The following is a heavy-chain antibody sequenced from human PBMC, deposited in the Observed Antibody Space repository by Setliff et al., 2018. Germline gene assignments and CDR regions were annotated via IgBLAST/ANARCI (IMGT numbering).Heavy chain of an antibody. CDR2: INSDGSST. Sequence: GGSLRLSCAASGFTFSSYWMHWVRQAPGKGLVWVSRINSDGSSTSYADSVKGRFTIFRDNAKNFLYLQMNSLRAEDMALYYCAKDMSRGYDAFDIWGQGTLVTVSS. V-gene: IGHV3-74*01. D-gene: IGHD5-12*01. CDR1: GFTFSSYW. CDR3: AKDMSRGYDAFDI. J-gene: IGHJ3*02.